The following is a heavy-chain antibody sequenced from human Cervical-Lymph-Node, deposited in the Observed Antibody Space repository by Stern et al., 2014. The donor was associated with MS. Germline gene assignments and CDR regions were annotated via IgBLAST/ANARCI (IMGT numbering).Heavy chain of an antibody. CDR1: GDSISTSGYS. CDR3: ARKTTVSTYFFDS. V-gene: IGHV4-30-2*01. CDR2: IFQSGST. D-gene: IGHD4-17*01. Sequence: QLQLQESGSGLVKPSQTLSVTCTVSGDSISTSGYSWSWIRQPPGKGLEWIGYIFQSGSTHYNPSLKSRVSISVDTSKNQFSLKLNSVTAADTAVYYCARKTTVSTYFFDSWGQGTLVTVSS. J-gene: IGHJ4*02.